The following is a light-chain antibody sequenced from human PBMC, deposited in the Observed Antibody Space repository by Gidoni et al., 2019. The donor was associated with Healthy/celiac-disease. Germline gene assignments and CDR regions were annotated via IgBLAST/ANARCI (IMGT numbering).Light chain of an antibody. CDR1: QSLLHSKGYNY. J-gene: IGKJ1*01. CDR2: LGS. CDR3: MQDLQTPWT. V-gene: IGKV2-28*01. Sequence: IVMTQSPLSLPVTPGEPASISCRSSQSLLHSKGYNYLDWYLQKPGHSPQLLIYLGSNRASGVPDRFSGSGSGTDFTLKISRVEAEDVGVYYCMQDLQTPWTFGQGTKVEIK.